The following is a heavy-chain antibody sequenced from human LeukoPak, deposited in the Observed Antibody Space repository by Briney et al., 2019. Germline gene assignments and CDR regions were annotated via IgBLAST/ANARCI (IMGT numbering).Heavy chain of an antibody. J-gene: IGHJ3*02. D-gene: IGHD3-10*01. Sequence: GGSLRLSCAASGFTFSSYGMHWVRQAPGKGLEWVAFIRYDGSNKYYADSVKGRFTISRDNSKNTLYLQMNSLRAEDTAVYYCANLFFGGSGSPIIDAFDIWGQGTMVTVSS. V-gene: IGHV3-30*02. CDR3: ANLFFGGSGSPIIDAFDI. CDR2: IRYDGSNK. CDR1: GFTFSSYG.